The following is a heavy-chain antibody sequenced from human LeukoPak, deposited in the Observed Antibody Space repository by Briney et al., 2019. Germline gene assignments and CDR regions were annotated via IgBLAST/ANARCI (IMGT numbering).Heavy chain of an antibody. CDR3: ARRGTIFGPESL. D-gene: IGHD3-3*01. Sequence: SETLSLTCTLSGGSLSGYYWSWIRQPPGKGLEWVGYIYTTGSTDYNPSLRSRVTISVDASKNQLSLNLSSVAAADTAVYYCARRGTIFGPESLWGRGTLVTVSS. V-gene: IGHV4-4*09. CDR1: GGSLSGYY. J-gene: IGHJ2*01. CDR2: IYTTGST.